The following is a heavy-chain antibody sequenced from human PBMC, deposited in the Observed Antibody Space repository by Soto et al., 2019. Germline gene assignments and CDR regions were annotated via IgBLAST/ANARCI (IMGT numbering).Heavy chain of an antibody. CDR1: GGSISSGGYY. CDR2: IYYSGST. J-gene: IGHJ6*02. D-gene: IGHD2-15*01. V-gene: IGHV4-31*03. CDR3: ARGQSWVPPLKLSGMDV. Sequence: PSETLSLTRTVSGGSISSGGYYWSWIRQHPGKGLEWIGYIYYSGSTYYNPSLKSRVTISVDTSKNQFSLKLSSVTAADTAVYYCARGQSWVPPLKLSGMDVWGQGTTVTVS.